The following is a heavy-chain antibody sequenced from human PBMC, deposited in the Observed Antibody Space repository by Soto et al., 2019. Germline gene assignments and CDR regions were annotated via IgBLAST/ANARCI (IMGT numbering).Heavy chain of an antibody. Sequence: QLQLQESGPGLVKPSETLSLTCTVSGGSISSSSFHWGWIRQPPGKGLEWIGSIYYSGRTYYSPSLKIRVNRSVDPPKNLFARKLSSVTAADAAVYYCGSRERAAGTDWWFDPWGQGTLVTVSS. CDR2: IYYSGRT. CDR1: GGSISSSSFH. D-gene: IGHD6-13*01. V-gene: IGHV4-39*01. CDR3: GSRERAAGTDWWFDP. J-gene: IGHJ5*02.